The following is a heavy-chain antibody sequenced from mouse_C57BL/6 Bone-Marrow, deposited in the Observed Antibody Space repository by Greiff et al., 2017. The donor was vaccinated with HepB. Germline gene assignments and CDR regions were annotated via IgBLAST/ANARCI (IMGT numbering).Heavy chain of an antibody. D-gene: IGHD2-13*01. J-gene: IGHJ2*01. Sequence: QVQLQQPGAELVRPGTSVKLSCKASGYTFTDYYINWVKQRPGQGLEWIARIYPGSGNTYYNEKFKGKATLTAEKSSSTAYMQLSSLTSEDSAVYFCARRVKGDYWGQGTTLTVSS. CDR3: ARRVKGDY. V-gene: IGHV1-76*01. CDR2: IYPGSGNT. CDR1: GYTFTDYY.